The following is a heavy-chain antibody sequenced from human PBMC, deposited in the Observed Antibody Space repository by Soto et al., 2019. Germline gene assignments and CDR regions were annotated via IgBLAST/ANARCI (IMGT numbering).Heavy chain of an antibody. J-gene: IGHJ6*02. CDR3: AGADYSRSGRGRSMDV. CDR1: GDSVSSSDYY. CDR2: ISYSGGT. Sequence: QVQLQESGPGLVKPSETLSLTCTVSGDSVSSSDYYWMWIRQPPGKGLEWLGYISYSGGTDHNPSLKGRVSISGDTSKNQFSLQLSSVIAADTAVYYCAGADYSRSGRGRSMDVWGPGITVTVSS. D-gene: IGHD3-10*01. V-gene: IGHV4-61*08.